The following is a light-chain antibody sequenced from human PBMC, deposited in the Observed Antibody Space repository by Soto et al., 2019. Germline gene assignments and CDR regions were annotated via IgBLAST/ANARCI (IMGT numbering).Light chain of an antibody. CDR1: RRDVGGYNL. CDR2: ELR. J-gene: IGLJ2*01. CDR3: SPFTSKSSVI. Sequence: SALTQPESVSGSPVQSITISCAGTRRDVGGYNLVSWYPQHPRRAPQLILYELRNRPSGISFRFSGSKSGNTPSLTISGLQAEDEAYYYCSPFTSKSSVIFGGGTKVTVL. V-gene: IGLV2-14*01.